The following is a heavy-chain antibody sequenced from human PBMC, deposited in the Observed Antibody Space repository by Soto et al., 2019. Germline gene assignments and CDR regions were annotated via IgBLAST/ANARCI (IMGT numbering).Heavy chain of an antibody. D-gene: IGHD4-4*01. CDR1: GFTFSSYA. CDR2: ISGRGGTT. CDR3: AKDLKVTTGFAPFDY. V-gene: IGHV3-23*01. J-gene: IGHJ4*02. Sequence: GSLRLSCAASGFTFSSYAMSWVRQGPGKGLEWVSVISGRGGTTYNADSVKGRFTISRDNSKNTLYLQMNSLRAEDTAVYYCAKDLKVTTGFAPFDYWGQGTLVTVSS.